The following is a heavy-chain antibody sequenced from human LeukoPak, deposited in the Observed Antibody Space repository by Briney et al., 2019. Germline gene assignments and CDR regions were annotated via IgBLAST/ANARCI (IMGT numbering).Heavy chain of an antibody. CDR3: ARDSEYQLVVDY. J-gene: IGHJ4*02. Sequence: KSSETLSLTCAVYGGSFSGYYWSWIRQPPGKGLEWIGEINHSGSTNYNPSLKSRVTISVDTSKNQFSLKLSSVTAADTAVYYCARDSEYQLVVDYWGQGTLVTVSS. CDR1: GGSFSGYY. V-gene: IGHV4-34*01. CDR2: INHSGST. D-gene: IGHD2-2*01.